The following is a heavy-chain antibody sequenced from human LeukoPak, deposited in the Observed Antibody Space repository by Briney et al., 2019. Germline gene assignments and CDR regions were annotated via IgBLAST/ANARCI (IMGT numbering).Heavy chain of an antibody. CDR3: ARSDYYGSGSFGPSIFDY. V-gene: IGHV4-59*01. Sequence: SETLSLTCTVSGGSISSYYWSWIRQPPGKGLEWTGYIYTSGSTNYNPSLKSRVTISMDTSKNQFSLKLSSVTAADTAVYYCARSDYYGSGSFGPSIFDYWGQGTLVTVSS. D-gene: IGHD3-10*01. CDR2: IYTSGST. CDR1: GGSISSYY. J-gene: IGHJ4*02.